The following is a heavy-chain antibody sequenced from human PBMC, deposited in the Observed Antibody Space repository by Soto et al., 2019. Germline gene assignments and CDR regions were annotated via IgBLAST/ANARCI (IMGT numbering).Heavy chain of an antibody. Sequence: ASVKVSCKASGYTFSGYSITWVRQAPGQGLEWMGRISGYNGNTNYARTLRDRLTLTTDTSTSTAYMELRSLTSDDTAVYYCARDVFCGGAPACPDMDVWGQGTLVTVSS. CDR3: ARDVFCGGAPACPDMDV. V-gene: IGHV1-18*04. J-gene: IGHJ4*02. CDR2: ISGYNGNT. D-gene: IGHD2-21*01. CDR1: GYTFSGYS.